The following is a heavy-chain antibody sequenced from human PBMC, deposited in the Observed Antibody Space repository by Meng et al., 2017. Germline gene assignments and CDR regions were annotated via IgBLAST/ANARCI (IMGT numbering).Heavy chain of an antibody. Sequence: GESLKISCAASGFTFSDYYMSWIRQAPGKGLEWVSYISSSGSTIYYADSVKGRFTISRDNAKNSLYLQMNSLRAEDTAMYYCARGPYYYDSSGYYSELDDAFVI. V-gene: IGHV3-11*01. D-gene: IGHD3-22*01. CDR3: ARGPYYYDSSGYYSELDDAFVI. CDR2: ISSSGSTI. J-gene: IGHJ3*02. CDR1: GFTFSDYY.